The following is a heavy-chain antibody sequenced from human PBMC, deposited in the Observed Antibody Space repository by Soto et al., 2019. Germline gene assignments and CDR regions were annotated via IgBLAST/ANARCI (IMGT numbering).Heavy chain of an antibody. J-gene: IGHJ4*02. Sequence: GESLKISCKGSGYKFTTYWIGWVRQMPGKGLEWMAIIYPDDSDSRYSPSFQGQVTISADKSISTAYPQWSSLKASDTAIYYCVATYGDYLDYWGQGTLVTVSS. CDR1: GYKFTTYW. CDR2: IYPDDSDS. D-gene: IGHD4-17*01. CDR3: VATYGDYLDY. V-gene: IGHV5-51*01.